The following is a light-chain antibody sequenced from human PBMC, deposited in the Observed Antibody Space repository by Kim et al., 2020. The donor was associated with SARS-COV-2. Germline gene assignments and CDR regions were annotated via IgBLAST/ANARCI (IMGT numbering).Light chain of an antibody. CDR2: GAS. CDR1: QSVSNN. V-gene: IGKV3-15*01. CDR3: QQYNNWTPYT. Sequence: EIVMTQSPATLSVSPGERATLSCRASQSVSNNLAWYQQKPGQAPRLLIYGASTRATDIPARFSGSGSGTEFTLTITSLQSEDFAVYYCQQYNNWTPYTFGQGTKLEI. J-gene: IGKJ2*01.